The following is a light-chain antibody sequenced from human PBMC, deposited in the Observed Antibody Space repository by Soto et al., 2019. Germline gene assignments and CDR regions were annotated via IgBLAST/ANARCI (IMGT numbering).Light chain of an antibody. CDR2: EVT. CDR3: SSYAGSNTFV. V-gene: IGLV2-8*01. Sequence: QSVLTQPPSASGSAGQSVTISRTGTSSDVGGYDYVSWYQQHPGKAPKLMIYEVTKRPSGVPDRFSGSKSGNTASLTVSGLQAEDEADYYCSSYAGSNTFVFGTGTKVTVL. CDR1: SSDVGGYDY. J-gene: IGLJ1*01.